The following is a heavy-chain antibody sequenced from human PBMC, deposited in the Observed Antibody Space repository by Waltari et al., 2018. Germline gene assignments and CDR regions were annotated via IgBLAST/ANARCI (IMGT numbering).Heavy chain of an antibody. Sequence: QLQLQESGPGLVKTSETLSLTCTVPGGPISSSSYYWGWLRQPPGKGLEWIGSIYYSGSTYYNPSLKSRVTISVDTSKNQFSLKLSSVTAADTAVYYCARDPWDSSGYPYYYGMDVWGQGTTVTVSS. CDR1: GGPISSSSYY. V-gene: IGHV4-39*07. CDR2: IYYSGST. CDR3: ARDPWDSSGYPYYYGMDV. J-gene: IGHJ6*02. D-gene: IGHD3-22*01.